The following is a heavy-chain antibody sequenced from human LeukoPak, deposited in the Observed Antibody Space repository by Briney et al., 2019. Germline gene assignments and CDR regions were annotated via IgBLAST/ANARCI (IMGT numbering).Heavy chain of an antibody. D-gene: IGHD1-26*01. CDR2: INPNSGGT. CDR3: ARGSTAKVGATPFDY. CDR1: GYTFTGYY. J-gene: IGHJ4*02. V-gene: IGHV1-2*02. Sequence: ASVKVSCKASGYTFTGYYMRWVRQAPGQGLELMGWINPNSGGTNYAQKFQGRVTMTRDTSISTAYMELSMLRSDDTAVYYCARGSTAKVGATPFDYWGQGTLVTVSS.